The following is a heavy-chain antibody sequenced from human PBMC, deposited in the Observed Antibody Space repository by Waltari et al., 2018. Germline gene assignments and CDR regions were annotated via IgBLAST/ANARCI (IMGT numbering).Heavy chain of an antibody. J-gene: IGHJ4*02. V-gene: IGHV3-33*01. Sequence: QVQLVESGGGVVQPGRSLRLSCAASGFPFSSYGMHWVLQAPGKGLEGGAVIWYDGSKKYYAESVKGRFTISRDNSKNTLYLQMNSLRAEDTAVYYCARDINAGTDYGGQGTLVTVSS. CDR3: ARDINAGTDY. CDR2: IWYDGSKK. D-gene: IGHD1-1*01. CDR1: GFPFSSYG.